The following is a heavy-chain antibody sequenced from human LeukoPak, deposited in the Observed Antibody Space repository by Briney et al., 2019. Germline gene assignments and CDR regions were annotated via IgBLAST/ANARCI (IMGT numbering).Heavy chain of an antibody. Sequence: ASVKVSCKASGYTFTGYYMHWLRQVPGQGPEWMGWINPNTGDTNYAQKFQGRVTMTRDTSISTAYMELSRLRSDDTAVYYCARDLGGGWLPYYYFDYWGQGTLVTVSS. CDR1: GYTFTGYY. CDR3: ARDLGGGWLPYYYFDY. V-gene: IGHV1-2*02. D-gene: IGHD5-24*01. J-gene: IGHJ4*02. CDR2: INPNTGDT.